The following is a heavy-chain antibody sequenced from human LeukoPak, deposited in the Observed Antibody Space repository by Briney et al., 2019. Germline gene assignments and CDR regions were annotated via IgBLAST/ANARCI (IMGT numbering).Heavy chain of an antibody. D-gene: IGHD2-2*01. V-gene: IGHV3-48*03. CDR3: ARDLHPRLPGYFDY. J-gene: IGHJ4*02. Sequence: PGGSLRLSCAASGFTLSSYEMNWVRQAPGRGLEGVSYISSRGSTTYYADSVEGRFTVSRDNAKNTVYLEMKSLRADDTAVYYCARDLHPRLPGYFDYWGQGTLVTVSS. CDR2: ISSRGSTT. CDR1: GFTLSSYE.